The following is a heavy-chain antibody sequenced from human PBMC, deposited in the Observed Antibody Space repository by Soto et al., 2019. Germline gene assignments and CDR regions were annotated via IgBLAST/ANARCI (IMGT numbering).Heavy chain of an antibody. CDR1: GGSVNGYY. CDR3: ATRITVFGLLIPPFDP. V-gene: IGHV4-34*01. J-gene: IGHJ5*02. D-gene: IGHD3-3*01. Sequence: SETLSPTFAVYGGSVNGYYWNWIRHPPGKGLEWIGEINHTGGTHYNPSLKSRVTMSVDTSKNQFSLRLSSVTAADTAIYYCATRITVFGLLIPPFDPWGQGTQVTVS. CDR2: INHTGGT.